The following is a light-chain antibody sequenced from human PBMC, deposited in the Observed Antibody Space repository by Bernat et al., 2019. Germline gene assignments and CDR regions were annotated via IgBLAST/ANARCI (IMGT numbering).Light chain of an antibody. Sequence: SYDLTQPPSMPVSPGQTARITCSGAYLGSKYTCWYQQKPGQSPVVVIYQDDKRRSGIPGRCPGYHAGNTAILTVSGAQAMDEAEYYCQAWEGRPGVFGGGTKLTV. CDR1: YLGSKY. CDR3: QAWEGRPGV. CDR2: QDD. J-gene: IGLJ3*02. V-gene: IGLV3-1*01.